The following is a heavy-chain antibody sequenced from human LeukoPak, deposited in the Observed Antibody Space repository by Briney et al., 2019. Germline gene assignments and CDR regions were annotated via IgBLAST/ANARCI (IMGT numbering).Heavy chain of an antibody. J-gene: IGHJ6*02. CDR2: ISGSGGST. V-gene: IGHV3-23*01. CDR1: GFTFSSYA. D-gene: IGHD3-10*01. Sequence: PGGSLRLSCAASGFTFSSYAMSWVRQAPGKGLEWVSAISGSGGSTYYADSVKGRFTISRDNSKNTLYLQMNSLRAEDTAVYYCAREFTYYYGSGSYYIRYYYYGMDVWGQGTTVTVSS. CDR3: AREFTYYYGSGSYYIRYYYYGMDV.